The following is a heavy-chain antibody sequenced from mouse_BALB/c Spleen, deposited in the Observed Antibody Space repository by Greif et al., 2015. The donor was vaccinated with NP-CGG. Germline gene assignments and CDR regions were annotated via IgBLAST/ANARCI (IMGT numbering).Heavy chain of an antibody. CDR3: ARDRAFYAMDY. CDR1: GFSLTSYG. J-gene: IGHJ4*01. V-gene: IGHV2-9*02. D-gene: IGHD3-1*01. CDR2: IWAGGST. Sequence: VKLVESGPGLVAPSQGLSITCTVSGFSLTSYGVHWVRRPPGKGLEWLGVIWAGGSTNYNSALMSRLSISKDNSKSXVFLKMNSLQTDDTAMYYCARDRAFYAMDYWGQGTSVTVSS.